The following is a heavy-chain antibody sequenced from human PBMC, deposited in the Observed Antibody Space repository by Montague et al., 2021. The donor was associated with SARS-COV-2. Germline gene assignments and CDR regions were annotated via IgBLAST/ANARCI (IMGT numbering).Heavy chain of an antibody. J-gene: IGHJ2*01. D-gene: IGHD2-15*01. CDR2: SRARVNGYTT. CDR1: RFTFSDLF. V-gene: IGHV3-72*01. CDR3: AISRYSSGLDL. Sequence: SLRLSCAASRFTFSDLFVDWVRRAPGKGLEWVGRSRARVNGYTTEYAASVQGRFTISRNASQRSLHLQMNRLKTEDTAVYYCAISRYSSGLDLWGRGALVIVSS.